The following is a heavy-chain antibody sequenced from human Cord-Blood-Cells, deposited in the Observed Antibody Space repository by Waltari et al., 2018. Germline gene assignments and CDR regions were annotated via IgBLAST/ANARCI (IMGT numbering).Heavy chain of an antibody. CDR2: FDPEDGET. D-gene: IGHD6-13*01. CDR1: GYTLTELS. Sequence: QVQLVQSGAEVKQPGASVKVSCQVSGYTLTELSIHWVRQAPGKGLEWMGGFDPEDGETIYAQKFQGRVTMTEDTSTDTAYMELSSLRSEDTAVYYCATVGVFSSWRNWYFDLWGRGTLVTVSS. V-gene: IGHV1-24*01. CDR3: ATVGVFSSWRNWYFDL. J-gene: IGHJ2*01.